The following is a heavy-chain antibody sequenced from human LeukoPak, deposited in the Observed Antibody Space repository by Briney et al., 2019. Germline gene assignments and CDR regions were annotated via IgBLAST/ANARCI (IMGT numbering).Heavy chain of an antibody. CDR1: GFSLSTSGMC. Sequence: SGPALVKPTQTLTLTCTFSGFSLSTSGMCVSWIRQPPGKALEWLARIDWDDDKYYSTSLKTRLTISKDTSKNQVVLTMTNMDPVGTATYYCARSSGLLGYFDYWGQGTLVAVSS. V-gene: IGHV2-70*11. CDR3: ARSSGLLGYFDY. J-gene: IGHJ4*02. D-gene: IGHD6-19*01. CDR2: IDWDDDK.